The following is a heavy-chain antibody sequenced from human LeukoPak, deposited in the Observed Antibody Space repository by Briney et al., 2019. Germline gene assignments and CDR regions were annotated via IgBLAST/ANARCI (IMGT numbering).Heavy chain of an antibody. D-gene: IGHD5-18*01. CDR1: GGTFSSYA. CDR2: IIPILGIA. J-gene: IGHJ4*02. CDR3: ARGFAWDTAMVSITDY. V-gene: IGHV1-69*04. Sequence: VALVKVSCKASGGTFSSYAISWVRQAPGQGLEWMGRIIPILGIANYAQKFQGRVTITADKSTSTAYMELSSLRSEDTAVYYCARGFAWDTAMVSITDYWGQGTLVTVSS.